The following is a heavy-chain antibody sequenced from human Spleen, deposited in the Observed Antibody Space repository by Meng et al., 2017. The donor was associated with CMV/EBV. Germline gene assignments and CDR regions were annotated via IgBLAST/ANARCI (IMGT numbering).Heavy chain of an antibody. V-gene: IGHV3-23*01. CDR1: GFTFSSYG. CDR2: IGATAGGT. CDR3: AKYSAVGERLYYFDY. J-gene: IGHJ4*02. Sequence: GESLKISCAASGFTFSSYGMSWVRQAPGKGLEWVSSIGATAGGTYYADSVKGRFTISRDNAKNTLYLQMNSLRVEDTAVYYCAKYSAVGERLYYFDYWGQGTLVTVSS. D-gene: IGHD2-21*01.